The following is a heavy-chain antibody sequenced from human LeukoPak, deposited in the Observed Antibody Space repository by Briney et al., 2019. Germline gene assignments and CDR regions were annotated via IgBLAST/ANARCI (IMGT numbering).Heavy chain of an antibody. CDR3: ARGSDYFDY. J-gene: IGHJ4*02. CDR1: GGSISSADFY. CDR2: IYYSVSA. Sequence: SQTLSFTCAVSGGSISSADFYWSWIRQHPGKGLEWIGFIYYSVSAYYDPSLKSRVSISVDTSKNQFSLTLNSVTAADTAVYYCARGSDYFDYWRQGNLVTVCS. V-gene: IGHV4-31*11.